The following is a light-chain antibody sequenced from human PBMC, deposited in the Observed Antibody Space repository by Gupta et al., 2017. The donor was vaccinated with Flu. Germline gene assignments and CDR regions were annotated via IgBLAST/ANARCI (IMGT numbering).Light chain of an antibody. CDR1: QNIYSF. J-gene: IGKJ1*01. CDR2: SAS. V-gene: IGKV1-39*01. Sequence: IKQTPSPSSLSTSVGDRVTITCRASQNIYSFLNWYQQKPGKAPNLLIYSASSLQRGVPSRFSGSGSGTDFTLTISSLEPEDFATYYCQQSYSSPWTFGQGTKVEIK. CDR3: QQSYSSPWT.